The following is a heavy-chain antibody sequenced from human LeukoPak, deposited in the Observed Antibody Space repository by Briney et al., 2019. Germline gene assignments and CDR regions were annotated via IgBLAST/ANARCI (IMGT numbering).Heavy chain of an antibody. Sequence: ASVKVSCKASGGTFSSYAISWVRQAPGQGLEWMGGIIPIFGTANYAQKFQGRVTITADKSTSTAYMELSSLRSEDTAVYYCARDGGSSVNDAFDIWGQGTMVTVSS. D-gene: IGHD6-13*01. CDR2: IIPIFGTA. CDR3: ARDGGSSVNDAFDI. J-gene: IGHJ3*02. CDR1: GGTFSSYA. V-gene: IGHV1-69*06.